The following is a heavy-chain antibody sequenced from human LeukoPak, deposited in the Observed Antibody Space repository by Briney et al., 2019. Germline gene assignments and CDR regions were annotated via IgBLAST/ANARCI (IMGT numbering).Heavy chain of an antibody. CDR3: ARDFLNCSGGSCYSDNWFDP. V-gene: IGHV1-18*01. J-gene: IGHJ5*02. CDR2: ISAYNGNT. D-gene: IGHD2-15*01. Sequence: EASVKVSCKASGYTFTSYGISWVRQAPGQGLKWMGWISAYNGNTNYAQKLQGRVTMTTDTSTSTAYMELRSLRSDDTAVYNCARDFLNCSGGSCYSDNWFDPWGQGTLVTVSS. CDR1: GYTFTSYG.